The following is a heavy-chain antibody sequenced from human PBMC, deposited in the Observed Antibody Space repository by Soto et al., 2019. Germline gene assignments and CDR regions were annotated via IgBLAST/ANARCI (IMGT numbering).Heavy chain of an antibody. Sequence: RRHYCAASGDSFSYYWMSWVRQAPGKGLEWVGNIKPDGSQKQYVDSVKGRFTISRDNAENSLYLQMNSLRVEDTAVYYCARFSSSWGPHSWGPGTMVTVSS. J-gene: IGHJ3*01. CDR3: ARFSSSWGPHS. D-gene: IGHD6-13*01. CDR2: IKPDGSQK. CDR1: GDSFSYYW. V-gene: IGHV3-7*01.